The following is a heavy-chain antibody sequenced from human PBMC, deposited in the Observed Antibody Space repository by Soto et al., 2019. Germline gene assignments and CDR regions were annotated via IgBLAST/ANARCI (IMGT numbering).Heavy chain of an antibody. Sequence: QVQLQESGPGLVKPSQTLSLTCTVSGGSISSGDYYWSWIRQPPGKGLEWIGYIYYRGRTYYNPSLNSGITMSVDTSKNQFSLKLSSVTAADTAVYYCASDSAAAGLYYFYYWGQGTLVTVSS. CDR1: GGSISSGDYY. J-gene: IGHJ4*02. CDR2: IYYRGRT. CDR3: ASDSAAAGLYYFYY. D-gene: IGHD6-13*01. V-gene: IGHV4-30-4*01.